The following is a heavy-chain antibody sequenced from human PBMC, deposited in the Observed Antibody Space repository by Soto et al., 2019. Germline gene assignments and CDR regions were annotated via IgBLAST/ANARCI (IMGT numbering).Heavy chain of an antibody. Sequence: GGSLRLSCAAFEFTFSAYNMNWVRQAPGKGLEWVSYISSDSTAIYYADSVKGRFTISRDNAKSSLYLQMNSLRDEDTAVYYYAREYYYDTSGYLSWGQGTLVTVSS. V-gene: IGHV3-48*02. D-gene: IGHD3-22*01. CDR3: AREYYYDTSGYLS. CDR1: EFTFSAYN. CDR2: ISSDSTAI. J-gene: IGHJ4*02.